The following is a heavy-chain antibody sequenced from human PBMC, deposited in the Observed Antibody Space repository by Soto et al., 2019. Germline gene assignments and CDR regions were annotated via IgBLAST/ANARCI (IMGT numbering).Heavy chain of an antibody. D-gene: IGHD3-16*02. CDR1: GFTFSSYW. CDR2: TKQDGSEK. CDR3: ARDLRGQMYYDNIWGSYRYTESDY. V-gene: IGHV3-7*01. J-gene: IGHJ4*02. Sequence: EVQLVESGGGLVQPGGSLRLSCAASGFTFSSYWMSWVRQAPGKGLEWVANTKQDGSEKYYVDSVKGRFTISRDNAKNSLYLQMNSLRAEDTAVYYCARDLRGQMYYDNIWGSYRYTESDYWGQGTLVTVSS.